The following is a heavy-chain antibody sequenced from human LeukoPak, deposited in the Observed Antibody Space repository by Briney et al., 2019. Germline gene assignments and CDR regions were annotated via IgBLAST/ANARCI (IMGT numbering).Heavy chain of an antibody. CDR3: ARDVGTAMGGGRDY. Sequence: ETLSLTCAVYGGSFSGYYWSWVRQAPGKGLEWVSVIYSGGSTYYADSVKGRFTISRDNSKNTLYLQMNSLRAEDTAVYYCARDVGTAMGGGRDYWGQGTLVTVSS. V-gene: IGHV3-66*01. D-gene: IGHD5-18*01. CDR2: IYSGGST. CDR1: GGSFSGYY. J-gene: IGHJ4*02.